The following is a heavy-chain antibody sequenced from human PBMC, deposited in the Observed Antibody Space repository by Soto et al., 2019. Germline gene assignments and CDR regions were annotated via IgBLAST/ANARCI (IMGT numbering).Heavy chain of an antibody. V-gene: IGHV3-74*01. CDR1: GFTFSSYW. D-gene: IGHD3-3*01. CDR2: INSDGSST. CDR3: ARDTGITIFGVAAFDY. J-gene: IGHJ4*02. Sequence: GGSLRLSCAASGFTFSSYWMHWVRQAPGKGLVWVSRINSDGSSTSYADSVKGRFTISRDNAKNTLYLQMNSLRAEDKAVYYCARDTGITIFGVAAFDYWGQGTLVTVSS.